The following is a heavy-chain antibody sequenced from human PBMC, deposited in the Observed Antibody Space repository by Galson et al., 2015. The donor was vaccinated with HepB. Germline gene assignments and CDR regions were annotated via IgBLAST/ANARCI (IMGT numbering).Heavy chain of an antibody. CDR3: ARDWVHEGAFDY. CDR2: ICSGGST. J-gene: IGHJ4*02. CDR1: GFTVSSNY. V-gene: IGHV3-53*01. D-gene: IGHD3-16*01. Sequence: SLRLSCAASGFTVSSNYMSWVRQAPGKGLEWVSVICSGGSTDYADSVKGRFTISRDNSKNTLYLQMNSLRAEDTAVYYCARDWVHEGAFDYWGQGTLVTVSS.